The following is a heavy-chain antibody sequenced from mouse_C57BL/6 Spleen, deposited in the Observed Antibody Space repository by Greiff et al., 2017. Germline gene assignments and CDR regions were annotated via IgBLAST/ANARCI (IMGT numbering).Heavy chain of an antibody. CDR1: GYTFTDYE. CDR3: TRWGYGSSLWYFDV. CDR2: IDPETGGT. Sequence: QVQLQHSGAELVRPGASVTLSCKASGYTFTDYEMHWVKQTPVHGLEWIGAIDPETGGTAYNQKFKGKAILTADKSSSTAYMELRSLTSEDSAVYYCTRWGYGSSLWYFDVWGTGTTVTVSS. J-gene: IGHJ1*03. V-gene: IGHV1-15*01. D-gene: IGHD1-1*01.